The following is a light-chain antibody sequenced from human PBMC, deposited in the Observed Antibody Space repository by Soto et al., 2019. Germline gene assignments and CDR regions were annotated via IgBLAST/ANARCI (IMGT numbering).Light chain of an antibody. CDR2: KAS. CDR3: QHYNSYSEA. J-gene: IGKJ1*01. Sequence: DIQMTQSPSTLTASLGDRVTIACRASPSISSWFAWYQQKPGKATKLLIYKASSLKSGVPSRFSGSGSGTEFTLTISSLQPDDFATYYCQHYNSYSEAFGQGTKVDI. CDR1: PSISSW. V-gene: IGKV1-5*03.